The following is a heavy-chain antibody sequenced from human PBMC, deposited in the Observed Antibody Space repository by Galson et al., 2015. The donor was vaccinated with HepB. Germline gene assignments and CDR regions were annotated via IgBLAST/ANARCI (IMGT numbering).Heavy chain of an antibody. CDR3: AKDPYLYSALAGTMAGFDY. V-gene: IGHV3-30*18. Sequence: LRLSCAASGFTFSNCGMHWVRQAPGKGLEWVAVISYDGSNKYYADSVKGRFTISRDNSKNTLYLQMNSLRAEDTALYYCAKDPYLYSALAGTMAGFDYWGQGTLVTVSS. CDR2: ISYDGSNK. CDR1: GFTFSNCG. D-gene: IGHD6-19*01. J-gene: IGHJ4*02.